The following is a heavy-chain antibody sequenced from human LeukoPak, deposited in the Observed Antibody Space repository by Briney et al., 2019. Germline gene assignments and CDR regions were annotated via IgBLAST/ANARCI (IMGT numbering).Heavy chain of an antibody. Sequence: GASVKVSCKASGYTFTAYNIYWVRQAPGQGPEWMGWINPNSGVTACAQKFRGRVNMTRDTSIRTAYLDLAGLKSDDTAVYYCARDGPLGYYYFYMDVWGKGTTVIVSS. V-gene: IGHV1-2*02. J-gene: IGHJ6*03. CDR2: INPNSGVT. CDR3: ARDGPLGYYYFYMDV. CDR1: GYTFTAYN.